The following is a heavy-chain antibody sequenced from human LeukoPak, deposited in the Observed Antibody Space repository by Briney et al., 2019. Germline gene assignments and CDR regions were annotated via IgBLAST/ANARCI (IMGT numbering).Heavy chain of an antibody. CDR1: GGTFISYA. D-gene: IGHD5-24*01. V-gene: IGHV1-69*05. CDR2: IIPIFGTA. Sequence: SVKVSCKASGGTFISYAISWVRQAPGQGLEWMGRIIPIFGTANYAQKFQGRVTITTDESTSTAYMELSSLRSEDTAVYYCARDLTEMATRHDAFDIWGQGTMVTVFS. CDR3: ARDLTEMATRHDAFDI. J-gene: IGHJ3*02.